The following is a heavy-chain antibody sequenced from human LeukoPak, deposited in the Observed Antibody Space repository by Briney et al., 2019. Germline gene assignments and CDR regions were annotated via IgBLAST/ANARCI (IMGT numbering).Heavy chain of an antibody. CDR1: GFTFSSDW. CDR3: ARTIFGVVSYFDI. Sequence: PGGSLRPSCAASGFTFSSDWMSWVRQAPGKGLERVANIKQDGSEKYYVDSVKGRFTISRDNAKNSLYLQMNSLRAEDTAVYYCARTIFGVVSYFDIWGQGTMVTVSS. D-gene: IGHD3-3*01. V-gene: IGHV3-7*01. CDR2: IKQDGSEK. J-gene: IGHJ3*02.